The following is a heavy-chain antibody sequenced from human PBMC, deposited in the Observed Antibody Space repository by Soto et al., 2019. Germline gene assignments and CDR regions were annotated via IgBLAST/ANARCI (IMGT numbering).Heavy chain of an antibody. CDR3: AAYYDSSGFDY. Sequence: GASVKVSCKASGGTFSSYAISWVRQAPGQGLEWMGGIIPIFGTANYAQKFQGRVTITADKSTSTAYMELSSLRSEDTAVYYCAAYYDSSGFDYWGQGTLVTVSS. CDR1: GGTFSSYA. CDR2: IIPIFGTA. J-gene: IGHJ4*02. D-gene: IGHD3-22*01. V-gene: IGHV1-69*06.